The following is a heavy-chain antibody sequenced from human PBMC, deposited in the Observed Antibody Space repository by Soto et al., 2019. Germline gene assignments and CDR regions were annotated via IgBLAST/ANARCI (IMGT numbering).Heavy chain of an antibody. CDR2: IYTSGST. Sequence: SETLSLTCTVSGGSISSYYWSWIRQPAGKGLEWIGRIYTSGSTNSNHSLKSRVTMSVDTSKNQFSLKLSSVTAADTAVYYCARDRDYDFSSGSPLVWFDPWGQGTLVTVSS. D-gene: IGHD3-3*01. CDR1: GGSISSYY. CDR3: ARDRDYDFSSGSPLVWFDP. J-gene: IGHJ5*02. V-gene: IGHV4-4*07.